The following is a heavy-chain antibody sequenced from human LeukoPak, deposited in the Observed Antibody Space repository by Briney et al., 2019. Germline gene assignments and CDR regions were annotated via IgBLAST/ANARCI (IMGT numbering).Heavy chain of an antibody. CDR1: GFTFSSNW. CDR3: ARDRPYYSYCFDI. CDR2: IKQDGSET. J-gene: IGHJ3*02. D-gene: IGHD2-21*01. V-gene: IGHV3-7*01. Sequence: GGSLRLSCAASGFTFSSNWMSWVRQAPGKGLEWLAKIKQDGSETCHMDSVKGRFTISRDNAKNSLYLQMNSLRAEDTAVYYCARDRPYYSYCFDIWGQGTMVTVSS.